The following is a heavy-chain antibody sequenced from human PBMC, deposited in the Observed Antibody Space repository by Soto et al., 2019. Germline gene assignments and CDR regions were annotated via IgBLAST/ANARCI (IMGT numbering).Heavy chain of an antibody. V-gene: IGHV3-23*01. D-gene: IGHD3-3*01. CDR2: ISGSGGST. Sequence: PGGSLRLSCAASGFTFSSYAMSWVRQAPGKGLEWVSAISGSGGSTYYADSVKGRFTISRDNSKNTLYLQMNSLRAEDTAVYYCAKDHSPLRFLEWLRQTLFKPFDYWGQGTLVTVSS. J-gene: IGHJ4*02. CDR3: AKDHSPLRFLEWLRQTLFKPFDY. CDR1: GFTFSSYA.